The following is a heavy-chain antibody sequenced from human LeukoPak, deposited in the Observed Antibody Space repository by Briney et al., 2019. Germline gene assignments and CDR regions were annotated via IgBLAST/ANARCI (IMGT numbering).Heavy chain of an antibody. Sequence: ASLKVSCKASGYTFTDYYIHWVRQAPGQGLEWMGWINHNSGGTNYTQSFQGRVTMTRDTFISAAYMELSRLRSDDTAVYYCARGGHKNLDQLGRRGDYWGQGTLVTVSS. J-gene: IGHJ4*02. V-gene: IGHV1-2*02. D-gene: IGHD7-27*01. CDR2: INHNSGGT. CDR3: ARGGHKNLDQLGRRGDY. CDR1: GYTFTDYY.